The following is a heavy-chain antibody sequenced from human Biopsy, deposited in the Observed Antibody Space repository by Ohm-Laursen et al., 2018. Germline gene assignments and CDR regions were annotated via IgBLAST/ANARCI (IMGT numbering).Heavy chain of an antibody. Sequence: SSVKVSCKVSGYSFTSYYMHWVRQAPGQGLEWMGMINPSGSTTSYPQIFQGRVTMTEDTSTDTAYMELSSLRSEDTAVYYCAADINVWNVNYWGQGTQVTVSS. D-gene: IGHD1-1*01. CDR2: INPSGSTT. CDR3: AADINVWNVNY. J-gene: IGHJ4*02. V-gene: IGHV1-46*01. CDR1: GYSFTSYY.